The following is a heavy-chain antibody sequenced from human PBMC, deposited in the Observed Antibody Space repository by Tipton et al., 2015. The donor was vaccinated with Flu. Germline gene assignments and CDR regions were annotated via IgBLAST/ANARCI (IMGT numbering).Heavy chain of an antibody. CDR3: AKVQSKIVLMVYASFDWFDP. CDR2: ISGSGGST. V-gene: IGHV3-23*01. J-gene: IGHJ5*02. CDR1: GFTFSSYA. Sequence: SLRLSCAASGFTFSSYAMSWVRQAPGKGLEWVSAISGSGGSTYYADSVKGRFTISRDNSKNTLYLQMNSLRAEDTAVYYCAKVQSKIVLMVYASFDWFDPCGQGPLVTVSS. D-gene: IGHD2-8*01.